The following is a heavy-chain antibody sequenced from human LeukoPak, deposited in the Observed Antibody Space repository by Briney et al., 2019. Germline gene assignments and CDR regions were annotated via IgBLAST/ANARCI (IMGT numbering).Heavy chain of an antibody. V-gene: IGHV3-74*01. CDR2: INGDGNNI. CDR3: ARDLMDYDVSTGLHHYYMDV. D-gene: IGHD3-9*01. Sequence: GGSLRLSCVASGFTFSSYWMHWVRQDPRKGLVWVSRINGDGNNINYAASVRGRFTISRDNAMNTLYLQMNTPRVEGTAVYYCARDLMDYDVSTGLHHYYMDVWGQGTTVTVSS. CDR1: GFTFSSYW. J-gene: IGHJ6*02.